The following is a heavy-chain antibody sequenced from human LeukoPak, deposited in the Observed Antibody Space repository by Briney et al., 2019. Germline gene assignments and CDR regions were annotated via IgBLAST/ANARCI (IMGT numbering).Heavy chain of an antibody. J-gene: IGHJ4*02. V-gene: IGHV3-15*01. CDR1: GFTFSNAW. CDR2: IKSKTDGGTT. Sequence: PGGSLRLSCAAPGFTFSNAWMSWVRQALGKGLEWVGRIKSKTDGGTTDYAAPVKGRFTISRDDSKNTLYLQMNSLKTEDTAVYYCTTEDIVLMVYASSTFDYWGQGTLVTVSP. CDR3: TTEDIVLMVYASSTFDY. D-gene: IGHD2-8*01.